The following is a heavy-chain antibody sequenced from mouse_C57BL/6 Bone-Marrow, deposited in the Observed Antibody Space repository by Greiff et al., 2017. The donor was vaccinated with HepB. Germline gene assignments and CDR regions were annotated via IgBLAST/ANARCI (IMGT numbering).Heavy chain of an antibody. V-gene: IGHV1-69*01. D-gene: IGHD2-1*01. Sequence: QVQLQQPGAELVMPGASVKLSCKASGYTFTSYWMHWVKQRPGQGLEWIGEIDPSDSYTNYNQKFKGKSTLTVDKSSSTAYMQLSRLTSEDSAVYYCARGRGNSPFDYWGQGTTLTVSS. J-gene: IGHJ2*01. CDR2: IDPSDSYT. CDR1: GYTFTSYW. CDR3: ARGRGNSPFDY.